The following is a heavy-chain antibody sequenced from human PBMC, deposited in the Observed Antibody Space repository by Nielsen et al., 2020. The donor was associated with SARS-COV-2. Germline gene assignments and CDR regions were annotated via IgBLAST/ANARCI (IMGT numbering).Heavy chain of an antibody. D-gene: IGHD6-13*01. Sequence: GESLKISCAASGFTFSSYAMSWVRQDPGKGLEWVSAISGSGGSTYYADSVKGRFTISRDNSKNTLYLQMNSLRAEDTAVYYCAKDRERYSSSWSHAFDIWGQGTMVTVSS. V-gene: IGHV3-23*01. J-gene: IGHJ3*02. CDR2: ISGSGGST. CDR3: AKDRERYSSSWSHAFDI. CDR1: GFTFSSYA.